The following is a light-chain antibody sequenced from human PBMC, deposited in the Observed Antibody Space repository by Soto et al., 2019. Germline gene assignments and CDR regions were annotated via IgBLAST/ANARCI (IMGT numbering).Light chain of an antibody. CDR3: QQSYSTPRT. V-gene: IGKV1-39*01. CDR1: QSISSY. Sequence: IQMTQSTSSLSASVGDRVAITCRASQSISSYLNWYQQKPGKAPKLLIYAASSLQSGVPSRFSGSGSGTDFTLTISSLQPEDFATYYCQQSYSTPRTVGGGTKVDSK. J-gene: IGKJ4*01. CDR2: AAS.